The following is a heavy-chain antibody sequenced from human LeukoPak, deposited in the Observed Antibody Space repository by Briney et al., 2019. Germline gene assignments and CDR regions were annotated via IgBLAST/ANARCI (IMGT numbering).Heavy chain of an antibody. J-gene: IGHJ6*02. CDR1: GYTLTELS. Sequence: ASVKVSCKVSGYTLTELSMHWVRQAPGKGLEWMGGFDPEDGETIYAQKFQGRVTMTEDTPTDTAYMELSSLRSEDTAVYYCATESVVVVAATNGMDVWGQGTTVTVSS. CDR3: ATESVVVVAATNGMDV. V-gene: IGHV1-24*01. D-gene: IGHD2-15*01. CDR2: FDPEDGET.